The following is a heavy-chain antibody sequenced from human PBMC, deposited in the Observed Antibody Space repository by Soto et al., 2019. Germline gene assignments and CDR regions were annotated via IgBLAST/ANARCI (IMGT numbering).Heavy chain of an antibody. CDR3: ARTIREAAAGAYYFDY. D-gene: IGHD6-13*01. Sequence: SATLSITCTVSGGSISSSSYYWGWIRQPPGKGLEWIGSIYYSGSTYYNPSLKSRVTISVDTSKNQFSLKLSSVTAADTAVYYCARTIREAAAGAYYFDYWGQGTLVTVSS. V-gene: IGHV4-39*01. J-gene: IGHJ4*02. CDR1: GGSISSSSYY. CDR2: IYYSGST.